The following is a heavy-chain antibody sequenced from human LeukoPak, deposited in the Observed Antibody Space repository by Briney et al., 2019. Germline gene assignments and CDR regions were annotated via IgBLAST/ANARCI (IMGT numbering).Heavy chain of an antibody. Sequence: PGGSLRLSCAASGFTFSSYSMNWVRQAPGKGLEWVSSISSSSSYIYYADSVKGRFTISRDNAKNSLYLQMNSLRAEDTAVYYCARADCGGDCYFPYYFDYWGQGTPVTVSS. CDR2: ISSSSSYI. V-gene: IGHV3-21*01. D-gene: IGHD2-21*02. CDR1: GFTFSSYS. CDR3: ARADCGGDCYFPYYFDY. J-gene: IGHJ4*02.